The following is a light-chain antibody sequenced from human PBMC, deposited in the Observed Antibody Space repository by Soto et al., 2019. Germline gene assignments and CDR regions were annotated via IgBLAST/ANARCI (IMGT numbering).Light chain of an antibody. CDR3: GADHGRGSTFVYV. J-gene: IGLJ1*01. CDR2: VDAGGIVG. CDR1: SGYNNYK. Sequence: QAVVTQPPSASASLGASVTLTCTLSSGYNNYKVDWYQQRPGRGPRFVMRVDAGGIVGSKGDGIPDRFSVLGSGLNRSLTIKNIQEEDESDYHCGADHGRGSTFVYVFGTGTKLTVL. V-gene: IGLV9-49*03.